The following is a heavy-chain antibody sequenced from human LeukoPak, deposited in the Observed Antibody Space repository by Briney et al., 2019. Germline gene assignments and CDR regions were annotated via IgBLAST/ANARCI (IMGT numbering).Heavy chain of an antibody. D-gene: IGHD3-3*01. CDR2: ITTSSTYI. CDR1: GFTFSSYS. Sequence: GGSLRLSCAASGFTFSSYSMNWVRQAPGMGLEWVSSITTSSTYIYYADSVKGRFTISRDNAKNSLYLQMNSLRVEDTAVYYCARPLRFLEWLDAFDIWGQGTMVTVSS. V-gene: IGHV3-21*01. CDR3: ARPLRFLEWLDAFDI. J-gene: IGHJ3*02.